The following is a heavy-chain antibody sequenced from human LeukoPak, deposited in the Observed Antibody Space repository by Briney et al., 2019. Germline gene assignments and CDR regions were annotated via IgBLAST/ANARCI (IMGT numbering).Heavy chain of an antibody. J-gene: IGHJ6*04. V-gene: IGHV3-30*18. CDR1: GFTFSSYG. CDR3: AKETISYGMDV. Sequence: GGSLRLSCAASGFTFSSYGMHWVRQAPGKGLEWVAVISYDGSNKYYADSVKGRFTISRDNSKNTLYLQMNSLRAEDTAVYYCAKETISYGMDVWGKGTRVTVS. CDR2: ISYDGSNK. D-gene: IGHD2/OR15-2a*01.